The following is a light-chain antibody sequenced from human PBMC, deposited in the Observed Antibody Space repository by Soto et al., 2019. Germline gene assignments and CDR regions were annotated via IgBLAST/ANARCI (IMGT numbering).Light chain of an antibody. J-gene: IGLJ2*01. Sequence: QPVLTQSSSASASLGSSVKLTCSLSSGHSSYIIAWHQQQPGKAPRYLMKLERSGSYNKGSGVPDRFSGSSSGADRYLTISNLQFEDEADYYCETWDNYTPVVFGGGTKVTVL. CDR1: SGHSSYI. V-gene: IGLV4-60*02. CDR3: ETWDNYTPVV. CDR2: LERSGSY.